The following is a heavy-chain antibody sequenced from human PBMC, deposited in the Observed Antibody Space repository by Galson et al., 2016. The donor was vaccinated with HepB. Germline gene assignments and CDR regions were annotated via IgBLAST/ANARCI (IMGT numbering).Heavy chain of an antibody. CDR3: AKEVGYRNTWYPFDY. V-gene: IGHV1-2*06. Sequence: SVKVSCKASGYIFTDYYMHWVRQAPGQGLEWMGRINPRSGVTSYAQEFEGRVTMTRDTSITTFYMDLSGRRSDDTAVYYCAKEVGYRNTWYPFDYWGQGSLVTVSS. D-gene: IGHD6-13*01. J-gene: IGHJ4*02. CDR2: INPRSGVT. CDR1: GYIFTDYY.